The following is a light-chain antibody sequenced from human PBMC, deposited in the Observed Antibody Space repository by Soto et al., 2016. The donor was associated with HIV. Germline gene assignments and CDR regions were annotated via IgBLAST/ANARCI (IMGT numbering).Light chain of an antibody. CDR1: QSISTW. J-gene: IGKJ1*01. CDR2: KAS. Sequence: DIQMTQAPSTLSASVGDRVTITCRASQSISTWLAWYQQKPGKAPKLLIYKASILEVGVPSRFSGSGSGTDFTLTLSSVQPDDVGTYYCQQYNTVPWTFGQGTKVELK. CDR3: QQYNTVPWT. V-gene: IGKV1-5*03.